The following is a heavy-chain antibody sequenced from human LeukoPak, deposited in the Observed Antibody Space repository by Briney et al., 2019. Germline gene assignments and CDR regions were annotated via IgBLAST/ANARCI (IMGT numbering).Heavy chain of an antibody. CDR2: IKLDGSEK. V-gene: IGHV3-7*04. CDR1: GFTFSSYW. Sequence: GGSLRLSCAASGFTFSSYWMSWVRQAPGKGLEWVANIKLDGSEKYYVDSVKGRFTISRDNAKNSLYLQMNSLRAEDTAVYYCAREYCSSASCSLVEKRVAFDYWGQGTLVTV. J-gene: IGHJ4*02. D-gene: IGHD2-2*01. CDR3: AREYCSSASCSLVEKRVAFDY.